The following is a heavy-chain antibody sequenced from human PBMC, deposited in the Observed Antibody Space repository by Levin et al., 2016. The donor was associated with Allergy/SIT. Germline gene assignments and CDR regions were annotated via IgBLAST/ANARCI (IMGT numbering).Heavy chain of an antibody. V-gene: IGHV3-23*01. D-gene: IGHD4-23*01. J-gene: IGHJ2*01. CDR2: ISGSGGST. CDR3: AKVSGGNSLYFDL. Sequence: WIRQPPGKGLEWVSAISGSGGSTYYADSVKGRFTISRDNSKNTLYLQMNSLRAEDTAVYYCAKVSGGNSLYFDLWGRGTLVTVSS.